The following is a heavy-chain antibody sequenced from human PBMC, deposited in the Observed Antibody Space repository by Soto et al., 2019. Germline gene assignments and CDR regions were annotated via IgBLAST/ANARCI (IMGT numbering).Heavy chain of an antibody. V-gene: IGHV1-46*01. CDR1: GYTFTDYY. CDR2: VNPSGGST. J-gene: IGHJ4*02. CDR3: ARGSSLAFED. Sequence: ASVKVSGKASGYTFTDYYMHWVRQAPGQGLEWMGLVNPSGGSTTHLQKFQGRVTMTSDTSTSTVYMDLSSLRSEDTAVYYCARGSSLAFEDWGQGTPVTVSS.